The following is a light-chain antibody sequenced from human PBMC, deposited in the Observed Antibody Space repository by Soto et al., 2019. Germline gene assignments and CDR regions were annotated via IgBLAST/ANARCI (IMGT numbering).Light chain of an antibody. V-gene: IGKV1-5*01. CDR1: QSISKW. J-gene: IGKJ2*01. CDR3: QQYNHYSSST. CDR2: DAS. Sequence: DIQLTQSPYTLSASVGDRVTITCRASQSISKWLAWYQHKPGKAPNLLIFDASRLHSGVPSRFNASGSGTEFTLTIDGLQPDDFATYYCQQYNHYSSSTFGQGTKLES.